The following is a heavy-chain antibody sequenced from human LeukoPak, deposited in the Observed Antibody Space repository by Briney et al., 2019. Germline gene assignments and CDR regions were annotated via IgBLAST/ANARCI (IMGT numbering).Heavy chain of an antibody. J-gene: IGHJ4*02. CDR2: ISHDGSNE. CDR1: GFSFSSYA. V-gene: IGHV3-30*14. D-gene: IGHD6-13*01. Sequence: GGSLRLSCAASGFSFSSYAMHWVRQAPGKGLEWVAVISHDGSNEYYADSVKGRFTISRENSKNTLFLQMNSLRAEDTAVYYCATDGAAAGYFDYWGQGTLVTVSS. CDR3: ATDGAAAGYFDY.